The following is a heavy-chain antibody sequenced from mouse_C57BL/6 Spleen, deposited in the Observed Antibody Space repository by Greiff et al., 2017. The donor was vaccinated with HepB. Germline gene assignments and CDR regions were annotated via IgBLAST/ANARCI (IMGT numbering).Heavy chain of an antibody. V-gene: IGHV1-19*01. J-gene: IGHJ4*01. CDR1: GYTFTDYY. CDR3: ARRITTIDYAMDY. D-gene: IGHD1-1*01. Sequence: EVQLQQSGPVLVKPGASVKMSCKASGYTFTDYYMNWVKQSHGKSLEWIGVIIPYNGGTSYNQKFKGKATLTVDKSSSTAYMELNSLTSEDSAVYYCARRITTIDYAMDYWGQGTSVTVSS. CDR2: IIPYNGGT.